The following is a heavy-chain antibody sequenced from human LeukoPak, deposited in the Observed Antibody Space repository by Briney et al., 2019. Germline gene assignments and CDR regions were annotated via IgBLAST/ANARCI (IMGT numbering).Heavy chain of an antibody. D-gene: IGHD6-19*01. J-gene: IGHJ4*02. Sequence: GGSLRLSSAASGFTFSSYAMHWVRQAPGKGLEYVSAISSNGGSTYYANSVKGRFTISRDNSKNTLYLQMGSLRAEDMAVYYCASRGGSSGHGDYWGQGTLVTVSS. CDR3: ASRGGSSGHGDY. V-gene: IGHV3-64*01. CDR2: ISSNGGST. CDR1: GFTFSSYA.